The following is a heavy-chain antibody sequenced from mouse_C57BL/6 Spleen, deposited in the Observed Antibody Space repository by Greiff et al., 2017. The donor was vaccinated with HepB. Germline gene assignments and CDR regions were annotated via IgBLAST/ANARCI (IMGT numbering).Heavy chain of an antibody. CDR1: GFSFNTYA. Sequence: DVQLVESGGGLVQPKGSLKLSCAASGFSFNTYAMNWVRQAPGKGLEWVARIRSKSNNYATYYADSVKDRFTISRDDSESMLYVQMNNMKTEDTAMYYCVRNWDRYFDVWGTGTTVTVSS. CDR3: VRNWDRYFDV. CDR2: IRSKSNNYAT. J-gene: IGHJ1*03. D-gene: IGHD4-1*01. V-gene: IGHV10-1*01.